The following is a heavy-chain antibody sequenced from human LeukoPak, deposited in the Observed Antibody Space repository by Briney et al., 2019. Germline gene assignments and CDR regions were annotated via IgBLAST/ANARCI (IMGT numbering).Heavy chain of an antibody. CDR1: GYSISSGYY. J-gene: IGHJ5*02. Sequence: PSETLSLTCTVSGYSISSGYYWGWIRQPPGKGLEWIGNIYHSGSTYYNPSLKSRVTMSLDTSKNQFSLQLNSVTAADTAVYYCARGKAGSYSHNWFDPWGQGTLVTVSS. V-gene: IGHV4-38-2*02. D-gene: IGHD3-10*01. CDR3: ARGKAGSYSHNWFDP. CDR2: IYHSGST.